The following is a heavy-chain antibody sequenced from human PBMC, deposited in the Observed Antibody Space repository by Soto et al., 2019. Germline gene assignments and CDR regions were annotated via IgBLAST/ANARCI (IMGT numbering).Heavy chain of an antibody. CDR2: IYYSGST. Sequence: QVQLQESGPGLVKPSETLSLTCTVSGGSISSYYWSWIRQPPGKGLEWIGYIYYSGSTNYNPSLKSRVTISVDTSKNQFSLKLSSVTAADTAVYYCARHSGGSWYYYYYYGMDVWGQGTTVTVSS. CDR1: GGSISSYY. V-gene: IGHV4-59*08. J-gene: IGHJ6*02. D-gene: IGHD3-16*01. CDR3: ARHSGGSWYYYYYYGMDV.